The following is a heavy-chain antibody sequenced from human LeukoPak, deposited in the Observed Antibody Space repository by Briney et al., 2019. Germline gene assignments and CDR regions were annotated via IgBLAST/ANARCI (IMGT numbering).Heavy chain of an antibody. D-gene: IGHD3-22*01. CDR1: GFTFDNCW. CDR2: IKEDGSEK. Sequence: PGGSLRLSCAASGFTFDNCWMTSVRQAPGKGLEWVANIKEDGSEKQYVDSVKGRFTISRDNAKNSLYLQMNSLRTEDTAVYYCARDPYDRGGYGACDIWGQGTRVTVSS. V-gene: IGHV3-7*01. J-gene: IGHJ3*02. CDR3: ARDPYDRGGYGACDI.